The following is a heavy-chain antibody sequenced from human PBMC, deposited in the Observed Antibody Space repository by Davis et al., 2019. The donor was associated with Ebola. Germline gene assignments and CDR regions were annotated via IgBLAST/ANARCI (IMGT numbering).Heavy chain of an antibody. V-gene: IGHV3-23*01. J-gene: IGHJ4*02. Sequence: LKISCAASGFTFSSYAMSWVRQAPGKGLEWVAALSVTGGHTFYADSVKGRFTISRDNSNNTLFLQMNNLRAEDTAVYYCAKFWGEPHSSTWYYFHHWGQGTLVTVSS. D-gene: IGHD6-13*01. CDR3: AKFWGEPHSSTWYYFHH. CDR2: LSVTGGHT. CDR1: GFTFSSYA.